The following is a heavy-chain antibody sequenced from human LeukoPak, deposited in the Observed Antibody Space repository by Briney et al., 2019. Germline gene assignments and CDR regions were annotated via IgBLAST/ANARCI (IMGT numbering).Heavy chain of an antibody. CDR1: GGSTSSSSYY. D-gene: IGHD3-22*01. V-gene: IGHV4-39*07. CDR3: ASTFTTYYYDSSGFI. Sequence: PSETLSLTCTVSGGSTSSSSYYWGWIRQPPGKGLEWIGSIYYSGGTYYNPSLKSRVTISVDTSKNQFSLKLSSVTAADTAVYYCASTFTTYYYDSSGFIWGQGTLVTVSS. J-gene: IGHJ4*02. CDR2: IYYSGGT.